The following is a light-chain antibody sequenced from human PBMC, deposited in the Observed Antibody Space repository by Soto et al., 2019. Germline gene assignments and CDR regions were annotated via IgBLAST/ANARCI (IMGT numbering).Light chain of an antibody. Sequence: IQMTQSPSTLSASVGDRVTITCRASQSISIWLAWYQQKPGKAPKLLIYKASSLESGVASRFSGNGSGTEFTVTINSLQADDFATYYCQQYNSDSTFGQGTKVEIK. CDR1: QSISIW. J-gene: IGKJ1*01. V-gene: IGKV1-5*03. CDR3: QQYNSDST. CDR2: KAS.